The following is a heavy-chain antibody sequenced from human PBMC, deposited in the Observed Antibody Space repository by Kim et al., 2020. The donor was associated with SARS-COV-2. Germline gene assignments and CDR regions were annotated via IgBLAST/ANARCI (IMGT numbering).Heavy chain of an antibody. J-gene: IGHJ2*01. CDR3: ARLRVDYSRYWYFDL. Sequence: SETLSLTCTVSGGSISSSSYYWGWIRQPPGKGLEWIGSIYYSGSTYYNPSLKSRVTISVDTSKNQFSLKLSSVTAADTAVYYCARLRVDYSRYWYFDLWGRGTLVTVSS. V-gene: IGHV4-39*01. CDR1: GGSISSSSYY. CDR2: IYYSGST. D-gene: IGHD6-13*01.